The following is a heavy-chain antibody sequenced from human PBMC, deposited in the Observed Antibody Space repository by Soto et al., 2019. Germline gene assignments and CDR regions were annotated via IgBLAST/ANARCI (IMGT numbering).Heavy chain of an antibody. Sequence: LRLSCAASGFTFSSYAMSWVRQAPGKGLEWVSAISGSGGSTYYADSVKGRFTISRDDSKNTLCLQMDSLRAEDTAIYYCAKDLTSTSRTPELWGQGTLVTVSS. V-gene: IGHV3-23*01. J-gene: IGHJ4*02. CDR3: AKDLTSTSRTPEL. CDR2: ISGSGGST. CDR1: GFTFSSYA. D-gene: IGHD2-2*01.